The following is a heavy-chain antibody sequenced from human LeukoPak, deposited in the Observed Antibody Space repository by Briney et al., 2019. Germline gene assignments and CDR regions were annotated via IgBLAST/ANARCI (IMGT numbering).Heavy chain of an antibody. J-gene: IGHJ4*02. V-gene: IGHV4-38-2*02. CDR2: IYHSGST. Sequence: SETLSLTCTVSGYSISSGYYWGWIRQPPGKGLEWIGSIYHSGSTYYNPSLKSRVTISVDTSKYQFSLKLSSVTAADTAVYYCARESITIFGVVDYWGQGTLVTVSS. D-gene: IGHD3-3*01. CDR3: ARESITIFGVVDY. CDR1: GYSISSGYY.